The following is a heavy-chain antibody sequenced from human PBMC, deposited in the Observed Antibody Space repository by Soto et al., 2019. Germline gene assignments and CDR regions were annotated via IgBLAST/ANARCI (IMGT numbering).Heavy chain of an antibody. Sequence: GGSLRLSCAASGFTFSSYSMNWVRQAPGKGLEWVSSISSSSSYIYYADSVKGRFTISRDNAKNSLYLQMNSLRAEDTAVYYCVRAAYYDFWSGYWSAYYYYYMDVWGKGTTVTVSS. J-gene: IGHJ6*03. CDR1: GFTFSSYS. D-gene: IGHD3-3*01. CDR2: ISSSSSYI. CDR3: VRAAYYDFWSGYWSAYYYYYMDV. V-gene: IGHV3-21*01.